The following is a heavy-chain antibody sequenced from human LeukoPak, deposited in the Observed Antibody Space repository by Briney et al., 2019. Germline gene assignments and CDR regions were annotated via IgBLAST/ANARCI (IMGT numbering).Heavy chain of an antibody. J-gene: IGHJ4*02. CDR3: ARDYRIIAAAGLSKIPVSFDY. CDR2: IHPHSGGT. V-gene: IGHV1-2*02. CDR1: GYTLTGYF. Sequence: ASVTGSRQASGYTLTGYFMHWVRQAPGQGLEWMGWIHPHSGGTHYAHKFQGRVTMTRDTSISTAYMELSRLRSDDTAVYYCARDYRIIAAAGLSKIPVSFDYGGQGTLVTVSA. D-gene: IGHD6-13*01.